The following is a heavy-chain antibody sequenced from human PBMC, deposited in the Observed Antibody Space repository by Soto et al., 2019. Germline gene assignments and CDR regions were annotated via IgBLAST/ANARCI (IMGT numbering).Heavy chain of an antibody. V-gene: IGHV1-3*01. Sequence: ASVKVSCKASGYTFTSYAMRWVRQAPGQRLEWMGWINPGFGNAKYSQKFQGRVTITADKSTSTAYMELSSLRSEDTAVYYCARKIAVAGTGYFQHWGQGTLVTVSS. CDR1: GYTFTSYA. D-gene: IGHD6-19*01. CDR3: ARKIAVAGTGYFQH. J-gene: IGHJ1*01. CDR2: INPGFGNA.